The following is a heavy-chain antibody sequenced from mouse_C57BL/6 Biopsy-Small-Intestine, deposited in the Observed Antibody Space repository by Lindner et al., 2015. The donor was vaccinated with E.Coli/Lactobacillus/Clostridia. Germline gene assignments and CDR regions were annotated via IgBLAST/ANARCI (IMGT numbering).Heavy chain of an antibody. CDR2: INPSSGFT. J-gene: IGHJ4*01. V-gene: IGHV1-7*01. D-gene: IGHD1-1*01. Sequence: VQLQESGAELAKPGASVKLSCKASGYTLTSYWFHWVTQRPGQGLEWIGYINPSSGFTKSNQKFKDKATLTADKSSSTAYMQLSSLTYEDSAVYYCATTVVAHYAMDYWGQGTSVTVSS. CDR3: ATTVVAHYAMDY. CDR1: GYTLTSYW.